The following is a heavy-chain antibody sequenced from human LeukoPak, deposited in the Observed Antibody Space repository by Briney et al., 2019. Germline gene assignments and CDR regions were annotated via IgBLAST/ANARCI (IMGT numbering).Heavy chain of an antibody. J-gene: IGHJ4*02. V-gene: IGHV3-23*01. CDR2: ISGSGGST. CDR3: AKDPSAFKVPAAADY. CDR1: GFTFSSYA. Sequence: GGSLRLSCAASGFTFSSYAMSWVRQAPGKGLEWVSAISGSGGSTYYADSVKGRFTISRDNSKNTLYLQMNSLRAEDTAVYYCAKDPSAFKVPAAADYWGQGTLVTDSS. D-gene: IGHD2-2*01.